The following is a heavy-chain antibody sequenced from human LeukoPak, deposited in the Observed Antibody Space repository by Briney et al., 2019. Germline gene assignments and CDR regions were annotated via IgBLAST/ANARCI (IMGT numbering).Heavy chain of an antibody. J-gene: IGHJ6*02. Sequence: QPGGSLRLSCAASGFTFSSYWMSWVRQAPGKGLEWVANIKQDGSEKYYVDSVKGRFTISRDNAKNSLYLQMNSLRAEDTAVYYCARDIVVVVAAYYYYYYGMDVWGQGTTVTVSS. CDR1: GFTFSSYW. D-gene: IGHD2-15*01. CDR3: ARDIVVVVAAYYYYYYGMDV. V-gene: IGHV3-7*01. CDR2: IKQDGSEK.